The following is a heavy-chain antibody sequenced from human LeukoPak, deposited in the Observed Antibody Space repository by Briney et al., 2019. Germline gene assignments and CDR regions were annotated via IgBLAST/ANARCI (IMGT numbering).Heavy chain of an antibody. CDR2: ISYDGSNK. J-gene: IGHJ4*02. Sequence: GGSLRLSCAASGFTFSSYAMHWGRQAPGKGLEWVAVISYDGSNKYYADSVKGRFTISRDNSKNTLYLQMNSLRAEDTAVYYCARLIVATRGDYWGQGTLVTVSS. CDR3: ARLIVATRGDY. CDR1: GFTFSSYA. V-gene: IGHV3-30-3*01. D-gene: IGHD5-12*01.